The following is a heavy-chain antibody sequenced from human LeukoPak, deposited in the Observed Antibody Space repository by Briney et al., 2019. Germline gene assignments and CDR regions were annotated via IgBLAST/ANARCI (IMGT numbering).Heavy chain of an antibody. CDR3: ARDSSPSYGSSGYRPADFDF. V-gene: IGHV3-11*04. Sequence: GGSLRLSCAASGFTFSDYFMTWIRQAPGKGLEWLSYISDSGYTKYYADSMKGRLTISRDNAKNLLYLQMDSLRVEDTAVYYCARDSSPSYGSSGYRPADFDFWGQGTLVSVSS. J-gene: IGHJ4*02. D-gene: IGHD3-22*01. CDR1: GFTFSDYF. CDR2: ISDSGYTK.